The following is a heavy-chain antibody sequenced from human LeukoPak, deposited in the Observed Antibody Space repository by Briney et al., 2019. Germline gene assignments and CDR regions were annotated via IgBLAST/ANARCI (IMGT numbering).Heavy chain of an antibody. CDR3: ARDCSESSSHYYKIGLDY. CDR1: GFTFSTYW. D-gene: IGHD3-22*01. CDR2: IKHDGREK. V-gene: IGHV3-7*01. J-gene: IGHJ4*02. Sequence: PGGSLRLSCAASGFTFSTYWMHWVRQAPGKGLEWVANIKHDGREKYYVDSVKGRFTISRDNAKNSLYLQMNSLRVEDTAVYYCARDCSESSSHYYKIGLDYWGQGTLVTVSS.